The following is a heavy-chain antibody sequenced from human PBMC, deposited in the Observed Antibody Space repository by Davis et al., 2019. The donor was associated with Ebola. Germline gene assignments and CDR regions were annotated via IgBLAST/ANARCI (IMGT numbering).Heavy chain of an antibody. V-gene: IGHV3-74*01. J-gene: IGHJ5*02. Sequence: PGGSLRLSCAASGFTFSRYWMHWVRQAPGKALVWVSRISTDVSSTSYADSVKGRFTISRDNAKNTLYLQMNSLRAEDTAVYYCARDRYSSSWLQGFDPWGQGTLVTVSS. CDR3: ARDRYSSSWLQGFDP. CDR2: ISTDVSST. CDR1: GFTFSRYW. D-gene: IGHD6-13*01.